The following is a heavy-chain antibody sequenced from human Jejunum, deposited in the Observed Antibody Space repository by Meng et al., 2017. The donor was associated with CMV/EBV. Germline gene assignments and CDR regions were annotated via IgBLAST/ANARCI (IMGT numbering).Heavy chain of an antibody. V-gene: IGHV2-5*02. CDR2: IYWDDDK. CDR1: LGASGVG. Sequence: LGASGVGVGGIRQPPGKALEWLAVIYWDDDKRYSPSLKNRLTISKDTSKNQVFLMMTNMDPVDTATYYCAHRSPGYISGWDQGLFDYWGQGTLVTVSS. CDR3: AHRSPGYISGWDQGLFDY. D-gene: IGHD6-19*01. J-gene: IGHJ4*02.